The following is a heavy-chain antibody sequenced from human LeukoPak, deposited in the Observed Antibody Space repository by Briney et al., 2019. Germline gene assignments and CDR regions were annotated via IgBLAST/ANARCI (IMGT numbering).Heavy chain of an antibody. CDR3: ATVRSNYYYYYMDV. V-gene: IGHV3-7*01. D-gene: IGHD1-14*01. CDR1: GFTLSSYW. Sequence: GGSPRLSCAASGFTLSSYWMIWVRQAPGKGLEWVANIKQDGSEKYYVDSVKGRFTISRDNAKNSLYLQMNSLRAEDTAVYYCATVRSNYYYYYMDVWGKGTTVTVSS. J-gene: IGHJ6*03. CDR2: IKQDGSEK.